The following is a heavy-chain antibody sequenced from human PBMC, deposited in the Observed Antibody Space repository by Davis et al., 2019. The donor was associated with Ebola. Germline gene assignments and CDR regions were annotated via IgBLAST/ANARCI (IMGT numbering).Heavy chain of an antibody. CDR2: INPDGSFP. V-gene: IGHV3-74*01. CDR1: WFTFSRYW. Sequence: ASSWFTFSRYWLHWVRQAPGQGLVWVSRINPDGSFPDYPDSVKGRFTISRDNSKNTLYVQMSSRRPEDTAVYYCAKAPNLNYGRFDCWGQGTLVTVSS. J-gene: IGHJ4*02. CDR3: AKAPNLNYGRFDC. D-gene: IGHD3-16*01.